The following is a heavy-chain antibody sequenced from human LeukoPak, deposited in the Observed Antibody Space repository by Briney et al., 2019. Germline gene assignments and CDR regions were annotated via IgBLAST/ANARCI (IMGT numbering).Heavy chain of an antibody. V-gene: IGHV1-69*04. CDR2: FIPILGVS. Sequence: ASVKVSCKASGGTFSSSAIIWVRQAPGQGLEWMGRFIPILGVSNYAQTFQSRVTITADTSTTTAYMELSSLRSEDTAVYFCARELDRWLPLDPGGQGTLVTVSS. D-gene: IGHD5-24*01. J-gene: IGHJ5*02. CDR3: ARELDRWLPLDP. CDR1: GGTFSSSA.